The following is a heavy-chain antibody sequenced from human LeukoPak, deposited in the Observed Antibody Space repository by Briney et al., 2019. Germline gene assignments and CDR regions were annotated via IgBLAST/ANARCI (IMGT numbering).Heavy chain of an antibody. D-gene: IGHD6-13*01. CDR3: ARQHIAAAGPNIDY. J-gene: IGHJ4*02. Sequence: PSETLPLTCTVSGGSISSSSYYWGWIRQPPGKGLEWIGSIYYSGSTYYNPSLKSRVTISVDTSKNQFSLKLSSVTAADTAVYYCARQHIAAAGPNIDYWGQGTLVTVSS. V-gene: IGHV4-39*01. CDR1: GGSISSSSYY. CDR2: IYYSGST.